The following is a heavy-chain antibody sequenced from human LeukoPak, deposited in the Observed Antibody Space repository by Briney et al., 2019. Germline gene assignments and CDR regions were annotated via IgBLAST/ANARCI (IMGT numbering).Heavy chain of an antibody. CDR2: ITENGDRS. CDR3: AKGLPVSDFWSGNGYYYGMDV. V-gene: IGHV3-23*01. D-gene: IGHD3-3*01. Sequence: GGSLRLSCAASGFTFSSYTMSWVRQAPGKGPEWVSTITENGDRSYYIDSVKGRFTISRDISKNTLYLQMNSLRAEDTAVYYCAKGLPVSDFWSGNGYYYGMDVWGQGTTATVS. CDR1: GFTFSSYT. J-gene: IGHJ6*02.